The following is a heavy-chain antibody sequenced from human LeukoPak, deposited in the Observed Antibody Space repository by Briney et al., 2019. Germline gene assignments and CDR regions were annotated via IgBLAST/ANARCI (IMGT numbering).Heavy chain of an antibody. CDR3: ARGRKDRYCSGGSCYSVWFDP. D-gene: IGHD2-15*01. CDR2: INPSGGST. J-gene: IGHJ5*02. CDR1: GYTFTSYY. V-gene: IGHV1-46*01. Sequence: GASVTVSCKASGYTFTSYYMHWVRQAPGQGLEWMGIINPSGGSTSYAQKFQGRVTMTRDTSTSTVYMELSSLRSEDTAVYYCARGRKDRYCSGGSCYSVWFDPWGQGTLVTVSS.